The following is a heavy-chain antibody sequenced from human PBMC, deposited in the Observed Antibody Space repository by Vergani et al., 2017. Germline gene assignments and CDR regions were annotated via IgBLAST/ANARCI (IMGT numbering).Heavy chain of an antibody. CDR3: ARGASVLLWFGEQIRFDP. Sequence: QLQLQESGPGLVKPSETLSLTCTVSGGSISSSSYYWGWIRQPPGKGLEWIGSIYYSGSTYYNPSLKSRVTISVEPSKNQFSLKLSSATAADTAVYYCARGASVLLWFGEQIRFDPWGQGTLVTVSS. V-gene: IGHV4-39*07. J-gene: IGHJ5*02. D-gene: IGHD3-10*01. CDR2: IYYSGST. CDR1: GGSISSSSYY.